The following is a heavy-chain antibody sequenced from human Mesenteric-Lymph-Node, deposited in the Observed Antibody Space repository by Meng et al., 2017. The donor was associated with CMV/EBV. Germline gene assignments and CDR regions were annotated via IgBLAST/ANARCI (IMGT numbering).Heavy chain of an antibody. D-gene: IGHD6-13*01. J-gene: IGHJ4*02. CDR1: GFTFSSYA. Sequence: GESLKISCAASGFTFSSYAMSWVRQAPGKGLEWVSAISGSGGSTYYADSVKGRFTISRDNSKNTLYLQMNSLRAEDTAVYYCASSIAAAGSPFDYWGQGTLVTVSS. CDR3: ASSIAAAGSPFDY. V-gene: IGHV3-23*01. CDR2: ISGSGGST.